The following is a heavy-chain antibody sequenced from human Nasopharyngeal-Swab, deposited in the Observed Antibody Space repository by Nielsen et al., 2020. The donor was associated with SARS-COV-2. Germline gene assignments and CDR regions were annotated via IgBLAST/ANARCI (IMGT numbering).Heavy chain of an antibody. J-gene: IGHJ4*02. D-gene: IGHD4-23*01. CDR3: ARGTAVAGGYYLDY. Sequence: GGSLRLSCAASGFTVSSNYMSWVRQAPGKGLEWVSVIYSGGSTYYMDSMKARFTISRDNSKNTLSLQMNSLRAEDTAIYYCARGTAVAGGYYLDYWGQGTLVTVSS. CDR2: IYSGGST. CDR1: GFTVSSNY. V-gene: IGHV3-66*01.